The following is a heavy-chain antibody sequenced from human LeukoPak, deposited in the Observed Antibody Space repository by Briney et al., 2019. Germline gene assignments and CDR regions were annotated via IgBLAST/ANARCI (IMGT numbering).Heavy chain of an antibody. CDR2: INPNSGGT. Sequence: ASVKVSCKASGYTFTGYYMHWVRQAPGQGLEWMGWINPNSGGTNYAQKFQGRVTMTRDTSISTAYMELSRLRSDDTAVYYCARLASSSPYYYYYYYMDVWGKGTTVTVSS. CDR3: ARLASSSPYYYYYYYMDV. D-gene: IGHD6-6*01. V-gene: IGHV1-2*02. CDR1: GYTFTGYY. J-gene: IGHJ6*03.